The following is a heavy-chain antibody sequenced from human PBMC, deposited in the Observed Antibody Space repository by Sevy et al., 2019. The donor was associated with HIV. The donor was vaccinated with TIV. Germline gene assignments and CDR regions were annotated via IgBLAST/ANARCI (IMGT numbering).Heavy chain of an antibody. CDR1: GFSFSSYA. CDR3: ARAGGFSTTSCYLPDY. CDR2: IWYDGNNK. V-gene: IGHV3-33*01. D-gene: IGHD2-2*01. J-gene: IGHJ4*02. Sequence: GSLRLSCAASGFSFSSYAMHWVRQAPGKGLEWVAIIWYDGNNKYYADSVKGRFTIPRDNSKNTLYLQMNSLRAEDTAVYYCARAGGFSTTSCYLPDYWGQGTLVTVSS.